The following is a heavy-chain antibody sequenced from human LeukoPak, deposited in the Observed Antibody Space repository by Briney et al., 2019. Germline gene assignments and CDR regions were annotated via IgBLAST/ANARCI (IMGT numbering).Heavy chain of an antibody. D-gene: IGHD3-9*01. CDR3: ARVRYYYILTGPFGY. J-gene: IGHJ4*02. Sequence: ASVKVSCKASGYTFTCYYMHWVRQAHGQGLEWMGWINTNSGGTKYAQKFSGRVTMTRDTSISTAYMELSRMRSDDTAVYCCARVRYYYILTGPFGYWGQGTLVTVSS. CDR1: GYTFTCYY. V-gene: IGHV1-2*02. CDR2: INTNSGGT.